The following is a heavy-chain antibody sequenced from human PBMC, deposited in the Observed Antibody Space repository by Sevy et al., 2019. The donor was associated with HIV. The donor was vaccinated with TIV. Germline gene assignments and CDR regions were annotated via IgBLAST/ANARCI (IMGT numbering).Heavy chain of an antibody. CDR1: GFAFSSHA. CDR3: ARDGGYSIKWYPLY. J-gene: IGHJ4*01. CDR2: ISYEGTET. D-gene: IGHD6-13*01. V-gene: IGHV3-30-3*01. Sequence: GGSLRLSCAASGFAFSSHAMHLVRQAPGKGLEWVAVISYEGTETFYAASVEGRFTISRDNSKNMLSLQINSLRPEDTAVYYCARDGGYSIKWYPLYWGHGTLVTVSS.